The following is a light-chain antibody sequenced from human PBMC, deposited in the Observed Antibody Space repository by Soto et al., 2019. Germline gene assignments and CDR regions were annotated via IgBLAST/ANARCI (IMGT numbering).Light chain of an antibody. J-gene: IGLJ1*01. CDR1: FSDVGGYDY. V-gene: IGLV2-14*01. Sequence: QSALTQHASVSGSPGQSIAISCTGTFSDVGGYDYVSWYQQHPDKAPKLMIYEVTKRPSGVSNRFSGSKSGNTASLTISGLQPEDEADYYCSSHTSGSTRVFGSGTKLTVL. CDR2: EVT. CDR3: SSHTSGSTRV.